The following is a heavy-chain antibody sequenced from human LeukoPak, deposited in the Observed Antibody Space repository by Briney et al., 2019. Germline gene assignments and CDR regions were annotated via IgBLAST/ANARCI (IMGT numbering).Heavy chain of an antibody. D-gene: IGHD5-18*01. CDR2: INHSGST. CDR3: ATIDMVTFNY. V-gene: IGHV4-34*01. CDR1: GGSFSGYY. Sequence: TSETLSLTCAVYGGSFSGYYWSWIRQPPGKGLEWIGEINHSGSTNYNPSLKSRVTISVDTSKNQFSLKLSSVTAADTAVYYCATIDMVTFNYWGQGTLVTISS. J-gene: IGHJ4*02.